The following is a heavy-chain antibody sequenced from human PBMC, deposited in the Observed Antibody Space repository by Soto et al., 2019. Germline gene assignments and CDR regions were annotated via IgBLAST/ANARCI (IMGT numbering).Heavy chain of an antibody. J-gene: IGHJ6*02. CDR3: ARDFPLYYNSGMDV. CDR2: IDSSSAYK. V-gene: IGHV3-11*06. Sequence: QVQLVESGGGLVKPGGSLRLSCAASGFTFSDSYMSWIRQAPGKGLEWVSYIDSSSAYKKYADSVQGRFTISRDNAKKSLYLQTNSLRAQDTAVYYCARDFPLYYNSGMDVWGHGTTVTVSS. CDR1: GFTFSDSY.